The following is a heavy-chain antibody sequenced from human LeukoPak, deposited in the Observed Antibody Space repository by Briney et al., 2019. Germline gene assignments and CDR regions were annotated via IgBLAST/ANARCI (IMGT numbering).Heavy chain of an antibody. CDR1: GGSLSSYY. Sequence: PSETLSLTCTVSGGSLSSYYWSWIRQPPGKGLEWIGYIYYSGSTNYNPSLKSRVTISVDTSKNQFSLKLSSVTAADTAVYYCARDRGYSNYDKNWFDPWGQGTLVTVSS. D-gene: IGHD4-11*01. V-gene: IGHV4-59*01. J-gene: IGHJ5*02. CDR3: ARDRGYSNYDKNWFDP. CDR2: IYYSGST.